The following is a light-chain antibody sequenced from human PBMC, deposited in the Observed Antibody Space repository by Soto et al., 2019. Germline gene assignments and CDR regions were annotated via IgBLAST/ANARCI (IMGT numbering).Light chain of an antibody. CDR1: QSVSSN. Sequence: EIVMTQSPATLSVSPGERATLSCRASQSVSSNLAWYQQKPGQAPRLLIYGASTRATGIPAKFSGGGSGTEFTLTISSLQSEDFAIYYCQQYKNGWTFGQGTKADIK. J-gene: IGKJ1*01. V-gene: IGKV3-15*01. CDR3: QQYKNGWT. CDR2: GAS.